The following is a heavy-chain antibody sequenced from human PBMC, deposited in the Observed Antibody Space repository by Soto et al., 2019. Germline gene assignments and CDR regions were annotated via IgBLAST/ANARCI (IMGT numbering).Heavy chain of an antibody. D-gene: IGHD2-2*02. V-gene: IGHV4-34*01. CDR2: INHSGST. CDR3: ARGRSRYCSSTSCYTPGGYYYYGMDV. J-gene: IGHJ6*02. CDR1: GGSFSGYD. Sequence: QVQLQQWGAGLLKPSETLSLTCAVYGGSFSGYDWSWIRQPPGKGLEWIGEINHSGSTNYNPSLKSRVTISVDTSKNQFSLKLSSVTAADTAVYYCARGRSRYCSSTSCYTPGGYYYYGMDVWGQGTTVTVSS.